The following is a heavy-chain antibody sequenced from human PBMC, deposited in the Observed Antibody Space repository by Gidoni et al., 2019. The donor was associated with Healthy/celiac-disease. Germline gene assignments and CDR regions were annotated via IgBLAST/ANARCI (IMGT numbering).Heavy chain of an antibody. CDR2: INPSGGST. CDR1: GYTFTSYY. V-gene: IGHV1-46*01. J-gene: IGHJ5*02. D-gene: IGHD6-13*01. Sequence: QVQLVQSGAEVKKPGASVTVSCKASGYTFTSYYMHWVRQAPGQGLEWMGIINPSGGSTSYAQKFQGRVTMTRDTSTSTVYMELSSLRSEDTAVYYCARDGFDGIAAAPWGQGTLVTVSS. CDR3: ARDGFDGIAAAP.